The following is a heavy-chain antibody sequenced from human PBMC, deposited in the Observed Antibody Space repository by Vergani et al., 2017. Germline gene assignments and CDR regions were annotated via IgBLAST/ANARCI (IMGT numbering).Heavy chain of an antibody. CDR3: ARVRSGSYYSNKSYYFDY. J-gene: IGHJ4*02. CDR1: GGSISSGGYY. V-gene: IGHV4-31*03. Sequence: QVQLQESGPGLVKPSQTLSLTCTVSGGSISSGGYYWSWIRQHPGKGLEWIGYIYYSGSTYYNPSLKRRVNISVDTSKNQFSLKLSSVTAADTAVYYCARVRSGSYYSNKSYYFDYWGQGTLVTVSS. CDR2: IYYSGST. D-gene: IGHD1-26*01.